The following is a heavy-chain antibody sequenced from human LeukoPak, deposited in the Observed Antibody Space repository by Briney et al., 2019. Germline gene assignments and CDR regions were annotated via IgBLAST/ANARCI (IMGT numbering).Heavy chain of an antibody. CDR2: ISGSGGST. Sequence: GGSLRLSCAASGFTFSSYAMSWVRQAPAKGLEWVSTISGSGGSTYYADSVKGRFTISRDNSKNTLYLQMNSLRAEDTAVYYCAKSYSSSWYGGLGWGQGTLVTVSS. CDR1: GFTFSSYA. D-gene: IGHD6-13*01. J-gene: IGHJ4*02. V-gene: IGHV3-23*01. CDR3: AKSYSSSWYGGLG.